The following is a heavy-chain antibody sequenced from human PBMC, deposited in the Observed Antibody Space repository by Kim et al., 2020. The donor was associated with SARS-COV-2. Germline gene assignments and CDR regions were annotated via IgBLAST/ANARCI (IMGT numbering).Heavy chain of an antibody. CDR2: IYYSGST. CDR1: GGSISSSSYY. V-gene: IGHV4-39*01. J-gene: IGHJ4*02. D-gene: IGHD3-9*01. CDR3: ARGLRYFDWLLYYFDY. Sequence: SETLSLTCTVSGGSISSSSYYWGWIRQPPGKGLEWIGSIYYSGSTYYNPSLKSRVTISVDTSKNQFSLKLSSVTAADTAVYYCARGLRYFDWLLYYFDYWGQGTLVTVSS.